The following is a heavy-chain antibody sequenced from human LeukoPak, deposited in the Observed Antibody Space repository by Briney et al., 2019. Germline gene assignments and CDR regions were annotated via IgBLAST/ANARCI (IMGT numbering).Heavy chain of an antibody. CDR2: IWYDGSNK. CDR3: ARDQLDWLLYDY. D-gene: IGHD3-9*01. J-gene: IGHJ4*02. Sequence: SCKVSGYTLTELSMHWVRQAPGKGLEWVAVIWYDGSNKYYADSVKGRFTISRDNSKNTLYLQMNSLRAEDTAVYYCARDQLDWLLYDYWGQGTLVTVSS. V-gene: IGHV3-33*01. CDR1: GYTLTELS.